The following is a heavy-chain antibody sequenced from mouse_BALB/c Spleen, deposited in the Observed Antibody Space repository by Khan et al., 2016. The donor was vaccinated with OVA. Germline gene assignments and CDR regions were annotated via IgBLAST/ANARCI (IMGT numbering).Heavy chain of an antibody. CDR1: GYSFTLYY. V-gene: IGHV1-26*01. J-gene: IGHJ3*01. D-gene: IGHD2-14*01. Sequence: VQLQQSGPDLVKPGASVKISCKASGYSFTLYYMTWVKQSHGKSLEWLGRVNPNTGGSDYNQEFKGKAILTVDKSSNTAYMELHSLTSEDSAVYYCARGYDFFDYWGQGTLVTVSA. CDR2: VNPNTGGS. CDR3: ARGYDFFDY.